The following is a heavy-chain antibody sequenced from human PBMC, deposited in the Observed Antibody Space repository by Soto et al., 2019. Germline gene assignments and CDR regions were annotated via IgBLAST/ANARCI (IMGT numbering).Heavy chain of an antibody. D-gene: IGHD3-9*01. Sequence: EVQLVESGGGLVQPGGSLRLSCAASGFTFSSYWMSWVRQAPGKGLEWVANIKQDGSEKYYVDSVKGRFTISRDNAKNSLYLQMNSLRAEDTAVYYCARAGRITIFSTGYPLNALDIWGQGTMVTVSS. CDR1: GFTFSSYW. J-gene: IGHJ3*02. V-gene: IGHV3-7*01. CDR2: IKQDGSEK. CDR3: ARAGRITIFSTGYPLNALDI.